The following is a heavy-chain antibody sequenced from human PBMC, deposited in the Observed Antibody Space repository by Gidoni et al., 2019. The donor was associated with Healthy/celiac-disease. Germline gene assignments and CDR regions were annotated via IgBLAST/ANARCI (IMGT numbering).Heavy chain of an antibody. CDR1: GFTFDGYA. V-gene: IGHV3-9*01. CDR2: ISWNSGSI. CDR3: AKDVSGYDYGGWFDP. Sequence: EVQLVESGGGLVQPGRSLRLSCAASGFTFDGYAMHWVRHAPGKGLEWVSGISWNSGSIGYADSVKGRFTISRDNAKNSLYLQMNSLRAEDTALYYCAKDVSGYDYGGWFDPWGQGTLVTVSS. D-gene: IGHD5-12*01. J-gene: IGHJ5*02.